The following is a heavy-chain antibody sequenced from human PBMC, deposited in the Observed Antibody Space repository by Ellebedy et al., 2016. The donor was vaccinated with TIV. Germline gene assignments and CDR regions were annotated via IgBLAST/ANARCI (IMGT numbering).Heavy chain of an antibody. Sequence: GGSLRLSCAASGFTFSDYYMSWIRQAPGKGLEWVSYISSSSSYTNYADSVKGRFTISRDNAKNSLYLQMNSLRAEETAVYYCARGQLRLGELSLAPFDYWGQGTLVTVSS. CDR3: ARGQLRLGELSLAPFDY. V-gene: IGHV3-11*06. CDR1: GFTFSDYY. D-gene: IGHD3-16*02. CDR2: ISSSSSYT. J-gene: IGHJ4*02.